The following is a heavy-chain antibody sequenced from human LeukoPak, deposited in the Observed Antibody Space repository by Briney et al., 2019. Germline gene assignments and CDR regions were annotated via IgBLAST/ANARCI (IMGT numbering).Heavy chain of an antibody. V-gene: IGHV1-18*01. J-gene: IGHJ6*03. D-gene: IGHD3-22*01. Sequence: GASVKVSCKASGYTFTSYGIRWVRQAPGQGVEGMGWISAYNGNTNYAQKLQGRVTMTTDTSTSTAYMELRSLRSDDTAVYYCARAGSRYLHYYDGYMDVWGKGTTVTVSS. CDR3: ARAGSRYLHYYDGYMDV. CDR2: ISAYNGNT. CDR1: GYTFTSYG.